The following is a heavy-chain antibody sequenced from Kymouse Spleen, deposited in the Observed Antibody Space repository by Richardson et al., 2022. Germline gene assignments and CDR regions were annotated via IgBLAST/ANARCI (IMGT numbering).Heavy chain of an antibody. J-gene: IGHJ6*02. CDR2: IKQDGSEK. Sequence: EVQLVESGGGLVQPGGSLRLSCAASGFTFSSYWMSWVRQAPGKGLEWVANIKQDGSEKYYVDSVKGRFTISRDNAKNSLYLQMNSLRAEDTAVYYCARDEYYYGSGSYSLILLLLLRYGRLGPRDHGHRLL. CDR3: ARDEYYYGSGSYSLILLLLLRYGR. D-gene: IGHD3-10*01. V-gene: IGHV3-7*01. CDR1: GFTFSSYW.